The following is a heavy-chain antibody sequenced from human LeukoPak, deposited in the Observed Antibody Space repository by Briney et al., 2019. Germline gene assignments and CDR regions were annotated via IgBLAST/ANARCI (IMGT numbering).Heavy chain of an antibody. CDR3: ASGGQSSGYSYGYKGWFDP. CDR1: SGSISTSNYY. CDR2: IYYNGST. Sequence: SETLSLTCTVSSGSISTSNYYWGWVRQPPGKGLEWIGYIYYNGSTNYNPSLKSRVTISVDTSKNQFSLKLSSVTAADTAVYYCASGGQSSGYSYGYKGWFDPWGQGTLVTVSS. V-gene: IGHV4-61*05. D-gene: IGHD5-18*01. J-gene: IGHJ5*02.